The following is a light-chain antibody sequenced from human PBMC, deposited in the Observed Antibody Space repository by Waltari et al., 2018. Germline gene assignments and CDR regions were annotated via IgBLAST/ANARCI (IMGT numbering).Light chain of an antibody. CDR3: QQHGSSSLVT. J-gene: IGKJ3*01. Sequence: EIVLTQSPGTLSLSPGERATLSGRASQSVSSYLAWYQQKPGQAPRLLIYGASSRATGIPDRFSGSGSGTDFTLTISRLDPGDFAVYYCQQHGSSSLVTFGPGTKVDIK. CDR1: QSVSSY. CDR2: GAS. V-gene: IGKV3-20*01.